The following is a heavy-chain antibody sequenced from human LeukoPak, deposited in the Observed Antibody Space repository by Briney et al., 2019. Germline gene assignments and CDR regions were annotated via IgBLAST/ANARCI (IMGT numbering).Heavy chain of an antibody. CDR1: GFTFDDSG. Sequence: GGSLRLSCAASGFTFDDSGMSWVRQAPGKGLEWVSGINWTGGSTGYADSVKGRFTISRDNAKNSLYLQMNSLRAEDTAVYYCARDKISHYYGSGAYYYYYMDVWGKGTTVTISS. J-gene: IGHJ6*03. D-gene: IGHD3-10*01. V-gene: IGHV3-20*04. CDR3: ARDKISHYYGSGAYYYYYMDV. CDR2: INWTGGST.